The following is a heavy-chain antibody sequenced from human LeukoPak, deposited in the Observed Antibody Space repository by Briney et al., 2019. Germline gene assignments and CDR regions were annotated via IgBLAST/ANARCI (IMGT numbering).Heavy chain of an antibody. J-gene: IGHJ4*02. CDR1: EFIFSSYG. D-gene: IGHD3-9*01. CDR3: ARDGHTYYDILTGYYFFDY. V-gene: IGHV3-21*01. CDR2: ISSSSSYI. Sequence: GGSLRLSCEASEFIFSSYGMNWVRQAPGKGLEWVSSISSSSSYIYYADSVKGRFTISRDNAKNSLYLQMNSLRAEDTAVYYCARDGHTYYDILTGYYFFDYWGQGTLVTVSS.